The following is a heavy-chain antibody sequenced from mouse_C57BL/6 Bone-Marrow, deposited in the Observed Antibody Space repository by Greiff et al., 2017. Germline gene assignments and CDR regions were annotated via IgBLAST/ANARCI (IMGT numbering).Heavy chain of an antibody. Sequence: QVQLQQPGAKLVRPGSSVKLSCKASGYTFTSYWMDWVKQRPGQGLEWIGNIYPSDSETHYNQKFKDKATLTVDKSSSTAYMQLSSLTSEDSAVYYCARPNYYGSSPFGVWGTGTTVTVSS. J-gene: IGHJ1*03. CDR3: ARPNYYGSSPFGV. CDR1: GYTFTSYW. D-gene: IGHD1-1*01. V-gene: IGHV1-61*01. CDR2: IYPSDSET.